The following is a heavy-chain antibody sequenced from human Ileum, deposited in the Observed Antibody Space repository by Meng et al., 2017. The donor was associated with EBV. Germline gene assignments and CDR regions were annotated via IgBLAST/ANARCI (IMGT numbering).Heavy chain of an antibody. CDR3: ARDGAGGNSFDF. CDR1: GYSFTGHY. J-gene: IGHJ4*02. CDR2: IYPNSGGT. V-gene: IGHV1-2*02. Sequence: QEQQVRAGAEVKKPWAAVKFSCKAAGYSFTGHYIQWVRPAPGQGLEWVGLIYPNSGGTRYAQKFEGRVTMTRDTSITTAYMELSSLKSDDTAVYYCARDGAGGNSFDFWGQGTLVTVSS. D-gene: IGHD3-16*01.